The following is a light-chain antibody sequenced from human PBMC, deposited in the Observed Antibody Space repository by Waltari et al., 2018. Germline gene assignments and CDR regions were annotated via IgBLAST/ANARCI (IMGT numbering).Light chain of an antibody. CDR2: DVS. CDR1: SSDIGVYNY. J-gene: IGLJ3*02. Sequence: QSALTQPASVSGSPGQSITISCSGTSSDIGVYNYVSWYQHYPGKAPNHTIYDVSKRPSGVSDRFSGSKSDNTASLTISGLRAEDEADYYCNSYTRKTASVVFGGGTKLTVL. CDR3: NSYTRKTASVV. V-gene: IGLV2-14*03.